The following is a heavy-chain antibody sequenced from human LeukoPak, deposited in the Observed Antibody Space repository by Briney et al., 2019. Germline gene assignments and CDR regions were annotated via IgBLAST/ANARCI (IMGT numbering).Heavy chain of an antibody. D-gene: IGHD2-15*01. CDR3: ARAVVVAAKEYAFDI. J-gene: IGHJ3*02. V-gene: IGHV3-53*01. CDR1: GFTVSSNY. CDR2: IYSGGST. Sequence: GGSLRLSCAASGFTVSSNYMSWVRQAPGKGLEWVSVIYSGGSTYYADSVKGRFTISRDNSKNTLYLQMNSLRAEDTAVYYCARAVVVAAKEYAFDIWGQGTMVTVSS.